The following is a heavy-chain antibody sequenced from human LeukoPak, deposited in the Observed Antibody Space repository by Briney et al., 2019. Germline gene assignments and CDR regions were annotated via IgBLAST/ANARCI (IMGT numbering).Heavy chain of an antibody. J-gene: IGHJ6*02. Sequence: GGSLRLSCAASDFTVSSNYMSWVRQAPGKGLEWVSVIYSDDYTNYADSVKGRFTISRHNSKNTLYLQMNSLRAEDTAVYYCARDLGYDNSGFYYGMDVWGQGTTVTVSS. CDR1: DFTVSSNY. V-gene: IGHV3-53*04. D-gene: IGHD3-22*01. CDR2: IYSDDYT. CDR3: ARDLGYDNSGFYYGMDV.